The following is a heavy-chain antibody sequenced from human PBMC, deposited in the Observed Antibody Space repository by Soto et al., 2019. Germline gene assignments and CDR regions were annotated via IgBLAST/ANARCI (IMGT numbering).Heavy chain of an antibody. J-gene: IGHJ4*02. V-gene: IGHV3-23*01. CDR2: ISGSGGST. CDR3: AKDPPWVSWSGYYRGGNFDY. D-gene: IGHD3-3*01. CDR1: GFTFSSYA. Sequence: GGSLRLSCAASGFTFSSYAMSWVRQAPGKGLEWVSAISGSGGSTYYADSVKGRFTISRDNSKNTLYLQMNSLRAEDTAVYYWAKDPPWVSWSGYYRGGNFDYWGQGTLVTVSS.